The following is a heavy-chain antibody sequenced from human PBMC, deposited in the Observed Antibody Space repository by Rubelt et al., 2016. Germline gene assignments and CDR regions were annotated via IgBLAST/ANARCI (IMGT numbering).Heavy chain of an antibody. CDR1: GGSLSGYY. D-gene: IGHD4-11*01. CDR3: ARRSSNFRAFDI. CDR2: INNSGST. J-gene: IGHJ3*02. V-gene: IGHV4-34*01. Sequence: QVQLQQWGAGLLKPSETLSITCAVYGGSLSGYYWSWIRQPPGKGLEWIGEINNSGSTNYNPSLKSRVTISVATSKNQLSLRLSSLTAADTAVYYCARRSSNFRAFDIWGQGTMVTVSS.